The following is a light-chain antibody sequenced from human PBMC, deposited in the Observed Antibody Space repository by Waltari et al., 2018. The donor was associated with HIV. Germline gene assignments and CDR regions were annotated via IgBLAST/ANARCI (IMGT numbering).Light chain of an antibody. Sequence: TSSDVGRYDYVSWYQQHPGKAPKLIIYDVTTRPSGVPDRFSGSKSGNTASLTISGLQAGDESDFYCCSYAGGYTLVFGGGTKLTVL. CDR1: SSDVGRYDY. CDR2: DVT. V-gene: IGLV2-11*03. J-gene: IGLJ2*01. CDR3: CSYAGGYTLV.